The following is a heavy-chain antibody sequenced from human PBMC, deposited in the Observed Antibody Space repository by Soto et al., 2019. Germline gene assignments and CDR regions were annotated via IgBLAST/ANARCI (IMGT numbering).Heavy chain of an antibody. J-gene: IGHJ4*02. Sequence: SETLSLTCTVSGGSVSSGSYYWSWIRQPPGKGLEWIGYIYYSGSTNYNPSLKSRVTISVDTSKNQFSLKLSSVTAEDTAVYFCARDLRGSSGNYGPAYWGQGTLVTVSS. CDR3: ARDLRGSSGNYGPAY. CDR2: IYYSGST. D-gene: IGHD1-26*01. V-gene: IGHV4-61*01. CDR1: GGSVSSGSYY.